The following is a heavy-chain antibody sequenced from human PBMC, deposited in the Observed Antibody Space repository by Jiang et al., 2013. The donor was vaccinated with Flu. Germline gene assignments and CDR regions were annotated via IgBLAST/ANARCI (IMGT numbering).Heavy chain of an antibody. CDR3: ARPNAQRTWYFDL. D-gene: IGHD1-7*01. CDR2: ISSSSSYI. V-gene: IGHV3-21*01. J-gene: IGHJ2*01. Sequence: LEWVSSISSSSSYIYYADSVKGRFTISRDNAKNSLYLQMNSLRAEDTAVYYCARPNAQRTWYFDLWGRGTLVTVSS.